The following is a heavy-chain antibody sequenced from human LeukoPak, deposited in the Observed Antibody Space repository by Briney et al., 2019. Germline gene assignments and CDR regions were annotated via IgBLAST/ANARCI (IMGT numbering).Heavy chain of an antibody. D-gene: IGHD6-6*01. CDR1: GGSISSSSYY. CDR3: ARVGIAARFDYYYYYMDV. V-gene: IGHV4-39*07. J-gene: IGHJ6*03. Sequence: PSETLSLTCTVSGGSISSSSYYWGWIRQPPGKGLEWIGSIYYSGSTYYNPSLKSRVTISVDKSKNQFSLKLSSVTAADTAVYYCARVGIAARFDYYYYYMDVWGKGTTVTVSS. CDR2: IYYSGST.